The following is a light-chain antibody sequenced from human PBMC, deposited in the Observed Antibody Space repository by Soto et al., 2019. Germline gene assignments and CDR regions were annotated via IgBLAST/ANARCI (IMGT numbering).Light chain of an antibody. Sequence: QSALTQPPSASGSPGQSVTISCTGTKNDIGVYDFVSWYQHHPGKAPRLIIYEVVQRPSGVPDRFSGSKSGNTASLTVSGLQAADEADYYCAAWDDSLNGNWVFGGGTKVTVL. J-gene: IGLJ3*02. CDR3: AAWDDSLNGNWV. CDR1: KNDIGVYDF. V-gene: IGLV2-8*01. CDR2: EVV.